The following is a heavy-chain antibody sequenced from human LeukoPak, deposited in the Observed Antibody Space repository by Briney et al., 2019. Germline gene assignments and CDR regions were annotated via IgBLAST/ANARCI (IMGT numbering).Heavy chain of an antibody. CDR1: GITFSNAW. CDR3: AKGHYYGSGSYPTQSYYFDY. J-gene: IGHJ4*02. Sequence: GGSLRLSCAASGITFSNAWMTWVRQAPGKGLEWVSAISGSGGSTYYADSVKGRFTISRDNSKNTLYLQMNSLRAEDTAVYYCAKGHYYGSGSYPTQSYYFDYWGQGTLVTVSS. CDR2: ISGSGGST. D-gene: IGHD3-10*01. V-gene: IGHV3-23*01.